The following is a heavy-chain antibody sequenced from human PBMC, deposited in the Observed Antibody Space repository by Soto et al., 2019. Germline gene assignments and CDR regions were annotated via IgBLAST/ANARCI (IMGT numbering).Heavy chain of an antibody. V-gene: IGHV1-3*01. CDR1: GYTFTSYA. J-gene: IGHJ4*02. D-gene: IGHD3-22*01. Sequence: QVQLVQSGAEVKKPGASVKVSCKASGYTFTSYAMHWVRQAPGQRLEWMGWINAGNGNTKYSQKFQGRVTITRDTSASTAYLELISLRSDDTAVYYCARSSGYYYVDYWGQGTRVTVSS. CDR2: INAGNGNT. CDR3: ARSSGYYYVDY.